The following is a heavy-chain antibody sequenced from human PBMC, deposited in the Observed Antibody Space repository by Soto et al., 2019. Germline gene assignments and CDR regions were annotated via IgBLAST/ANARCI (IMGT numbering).Heavy chain of an antibody. D-gene: IGHD6-19*01. CDR1: GIPLSASV. CDR3: AKEGHTSGRCGCFNI. J-gene: IGHJ3*02. CDR2: ISVDGRND. Sequence: PGGSLRLSCESYGIPLSASVMHWVRQAPGKRLEWLSVISVDGRNDLHAGAVKGRFTISRDISKNMVYLQMNDLRPDDTAMYFCAKEGHTSGRCGCFNIWGRGKMVTVSS. V-gene: IGHV3-30*18.